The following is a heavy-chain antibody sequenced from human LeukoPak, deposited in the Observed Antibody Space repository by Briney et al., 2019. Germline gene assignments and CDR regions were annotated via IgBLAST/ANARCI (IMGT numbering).Heavy chain of an antibody. D-gene: IGHD3-22*01. Sequence: GGSLRLSCAVSGITLSNYGMSWVRQALGKGLEWVAGISDSGGRTNYADSVKGRFTISRDNPKNTLYLQMNSLRAEDTAVYFCAKRGVVIRVILVGFHKEAYYFDSWGQGALITVSS. CDR1: GITLSNYG. CDR2: ISDSGGRT. J-gene: IGHJ4*02. CDR3: AKRGVVIRVILVGFHKEAYYFDS. V-gene: IGHV3-23*01.